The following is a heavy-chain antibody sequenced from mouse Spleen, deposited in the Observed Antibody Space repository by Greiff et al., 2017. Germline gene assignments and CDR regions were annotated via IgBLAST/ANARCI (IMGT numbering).Heavy chain of an antibody. CDR3: ARLNYYGSSPLAMDY. V-gene: IGHV5-9-2*01. J-gene: IGHJ4*01. D-gene: IGHD1-1*01. CDR2: ISGGGSYT. CDR1: GFTFSSYG. Sequence: EVKLVESGGGLVKPGGSLKLSCAASGFTFSSYGMSWVRQTPEKRLEWVATISGGGSYTYYPDSVKGRFTISRDNAKNNLNLQMSSLRSEDTALYYCARLNYYGSSPLAMDYWGQGTSVTVSS.